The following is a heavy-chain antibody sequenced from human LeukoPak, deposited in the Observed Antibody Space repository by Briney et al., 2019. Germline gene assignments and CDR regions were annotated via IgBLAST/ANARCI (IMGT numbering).Heavy chain of an antibody. D-gene: IGHD4-23*01. CDR1: GFTFSSYG. CDR3: AKELGGYGGNLWPDY. V-gene: IGHV3-30*18. J-gene: IGHJ4*02. CDR2: IAYDGSKK. Sequence: PGGSLRLSCAASGFTFSSYGMHWVRQAPGKGLEWVAVIAYDGSKKYYADSVKGRFTLSRDNSKNTLYLQMNSLRAEDTAVYYCAKELGGYGGNLWPDYWGQGTLVTVSS.